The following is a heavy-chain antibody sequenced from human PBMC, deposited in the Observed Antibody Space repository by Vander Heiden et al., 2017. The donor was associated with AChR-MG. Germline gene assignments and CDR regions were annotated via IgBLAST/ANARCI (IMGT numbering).Heavy chain of an antibody. D-gene: IGHD2-2*01. CDR2: ISGSGGST. Sequence: EVQLLASGGGLVQPGGSLRLPCAASGFTLSTDAMSWVRQAPGKGLEWVSAISGSGGSTYYADSVKGRFTISRDNSKNTLYLQMNSLRAEDTAVYYCAKEVYCSSTSCYGTDYWGQGTLVTVSS. CDR1: GFTLSTDA. CDR3: AKEVYCSSTSCYGTDY. J-gene: IGHJ4*02. V-gene: IGHV3-23*01.